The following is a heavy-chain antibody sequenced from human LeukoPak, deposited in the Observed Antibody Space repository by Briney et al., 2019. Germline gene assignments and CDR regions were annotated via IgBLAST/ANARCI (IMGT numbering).Heavy chain of an antibody. CDR3: ASYVQRQPPSPFDAFDI. D-gene: IGHD3-10*02. V-gene: IGHV4-61*08. Sequence: SETLSLTCTVSGGSISSGGYYWSWIRQHPGKGLEWIGYIYYSGSTNYNPSLKSRVTISVDTSKNQFSLKLSSVTAADTAVYYCASYVQRQPPSPFDAFDIWGQGTMVTVSS. CDR2: IYYSGST. CDR1: GGSISSGGYY. J-gene: IGHJ3*02.